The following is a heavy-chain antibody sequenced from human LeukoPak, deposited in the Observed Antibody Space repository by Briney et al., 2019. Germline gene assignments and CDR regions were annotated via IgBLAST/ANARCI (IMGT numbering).Heavy chain of an antibody. CDR1: GGSFCGYY. Sequence: SETLSLTCAVYGGSFCGYYWSWIRQPPGKGLEWIGEINHSGSTNYNPSLKSRVTISVDTSKNQFSLKLSSVTAADTAVYYCARGLKHWGQGTLVTVSS. CDR3: ARGLKH. J-gene: IGHJ1*01. V-gene: IGHV4-34*01. CDR2: INHSGST.